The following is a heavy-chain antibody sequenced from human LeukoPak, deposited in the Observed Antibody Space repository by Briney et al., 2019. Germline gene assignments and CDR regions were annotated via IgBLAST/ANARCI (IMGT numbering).Heavy chain of an antibody. CDR3: ARHYRLDY. J-gene: IGHJ4*02. CDR2: INHSGST. V-gene: IGHV4-34*01. D-gene: IGHD3-10*01. Sequence: SETLSLTCAVYGGSFSGYYWSWIRQPPGKGLEWIGEINHSGSTNYNPSLKSRVTISVDTSKNQFSLKLSSVTAADTAVYYCARHYRLDYWAREPWSPSPQ. CDR1: GGSFSGYY.